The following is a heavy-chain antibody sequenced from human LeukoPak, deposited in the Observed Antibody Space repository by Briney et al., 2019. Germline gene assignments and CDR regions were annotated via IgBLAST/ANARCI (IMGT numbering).Heavy chain of an antibody. V-gene: IGHV3-21*01. CDR2: ISSSSSYI. CDR1: GFTFSTFT. D-gene: IGHD6-19*01. CDR3: ARVWTGQWPPHYYYMDV. J-gene: IGHJ6*03. Sequence: MSGGSLRLSCVVSGFTFSTFTMNWVRQAPGKGLEWVSCISSSSSYIYYADSVKGRFTISRDNAKNSLYLQMNSLRAEDTAVYYCARVWTGQWPPHYYYMDVWGKGTTVTISS.